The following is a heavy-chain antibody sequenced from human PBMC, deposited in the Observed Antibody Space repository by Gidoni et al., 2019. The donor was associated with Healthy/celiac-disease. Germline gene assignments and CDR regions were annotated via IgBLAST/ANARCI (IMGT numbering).Heavy chain of an antibody. D-gene: IGHD4-17*01. J-gene: IGHJ4*02. CDR2: IWYDGSNK. V-gene: IGHV3-33*01. Sequence: VQLVETWGGVVQPGRSLTLPCAPPGLTFSSYGMHWVRQAPGKGLEWVAVIWYDGSNKYYADSVKGRFTISRDNSKNTLYLQMNSLRAEDTAVYYCARLAVTKGIDYWGQGTLVTVSS. CDR1: GLTFSSYG. CDR3: ARLAVTKGIDY.